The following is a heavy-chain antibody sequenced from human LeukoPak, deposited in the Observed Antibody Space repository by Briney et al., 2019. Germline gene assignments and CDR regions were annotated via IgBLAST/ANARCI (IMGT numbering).Heavy chain of an antibody. J-gene: IGHJ5*02. CDR1: GGSISSYY. CDR2: IYYSGST. V-gene: IGHV4-59*01. D-gene: IGHD3-3*01. CDR3: ARATYYDFWSGYYDRENWFDP. Sequence: PSETLSLTCTVSGGSISSYYWSWIRQPPGKGLEWIGYIYYSGSTNYNPSLKSRVTISVDTSKNQFSLTLSSVTAADTAVYYCARATYYDFWSGYYDRENWFDPWGQGTLVTVSS.